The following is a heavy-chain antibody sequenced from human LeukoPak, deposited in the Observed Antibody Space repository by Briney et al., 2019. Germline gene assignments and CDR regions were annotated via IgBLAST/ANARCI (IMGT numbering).Heavy chain of an antibody. CDR1: GYSISSGYY. CDR2: IYHSGST. J-gene: IGHJ3*02. CDR3: ATSLYYYDSSGYHKGYDAFDI. D-gene: IGHD3-22*01. Sequence: SETQSLTCTVSGYSISSGYYWGWIRQPPGKGLEWIGSIYHSGSTYYNPSLKSRVTISVDTSKNQFSLKLSSVTAADTAVYYCATSLYYYDSSGYHKGYDAFDIWGQGTMVTVSS. V-gene: IGHV4-38-2*02.